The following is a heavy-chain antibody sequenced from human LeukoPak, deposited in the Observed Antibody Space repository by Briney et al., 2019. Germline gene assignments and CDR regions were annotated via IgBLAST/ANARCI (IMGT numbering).Heavy chain of an antibody. CDR2: ITPVFGTA. D-gene: IGHD3-10*01. J-gene: IGHJ4*02. CDR3: ARGYASGSPVDY. Sequence: SVKVSCKTSGATFSSYAITWVRQAPGQGLEWMGGITPVFGTASYAPKCQDRVTITADVSMTTAYMELSSLRSEDTAMYYCARGYASGSPVDYWGQGTLVTVSS. CDR1: GATFSSYA. V-gene: IGHV1-69*01.